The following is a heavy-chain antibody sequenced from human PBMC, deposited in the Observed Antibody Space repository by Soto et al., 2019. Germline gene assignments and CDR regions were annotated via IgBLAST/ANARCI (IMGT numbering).Heavy chain of an antibody. J-gene: IGHJ4*02. CDR3: AREKHPYHSSGYWGY. D-gene: IGHD3-22*01. Sequence: SETLSLTCAVYGGSFSGYYWSWIRQPPGKGLEWIGEINHSGSTNYNPSLKSRVTISVDTSKNQFSLKLSSVTAADTAVYYCAREKHPYHSSGYWGYWGQGTLGTVS. CDR2: INHSGST. V-gene: IGHV4-34*01. CDR1: GGSFSGYY.